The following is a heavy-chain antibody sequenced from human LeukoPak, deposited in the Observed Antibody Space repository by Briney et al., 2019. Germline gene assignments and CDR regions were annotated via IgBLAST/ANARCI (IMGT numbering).Heavy chain of an antibody. CDR1: GFTFSSYA. J-gene: IGHJ4*02. CDR3: ARDPSLAVVDY. V-gene: IGHV3-30-3*01. D-gene: IGHD2-15*01. Sequence: GGSLRLSCAASGFTFSSYAMHWVRRAPGKGLEWVAVISYDGSNKYYADSVKGRFTISRDNSKNTLYLQMNSLRAEDTAVYYCARDPSLAVVDYWGQGTLVTVSS. CDR2: ISYDGSNK.